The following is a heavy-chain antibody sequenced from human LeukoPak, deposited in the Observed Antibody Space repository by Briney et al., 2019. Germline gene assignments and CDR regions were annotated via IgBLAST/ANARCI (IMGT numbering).Heavy chain of an antibody. CDR1: GFTFSSYW. V-gene: IGHV3-7*03. J-gene: IGHJ4*02. CDR2: IKQDGSES. D-gene: IGHD6-19*01. Sequence: QPGGSLRLSCAASGFTFSSYWMTWVRQAPGKGLEWVANIKQDGSESNYVDSVKGRFIISRDNAKNSLYLQMNTLRDEDTAVYYCATGAGCGYWGQGTLVTVSS. CDR3: ATGAGCGY.